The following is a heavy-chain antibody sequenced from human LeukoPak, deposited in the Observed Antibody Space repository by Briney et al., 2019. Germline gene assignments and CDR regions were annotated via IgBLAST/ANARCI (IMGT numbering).Heavy chain of an antibody. D-gene: IGHD3-10*01. Sequence: GGSLRLSCVGSGFNFSDYYMSWIRQAPGKGLEWISYISTNDVNRYYVDAVKGRFTVSRDNAKNSLFLQMKSLRVEDTAVYYCAGSGSPGDYWGQGTLVTVSS. CDR3: AGSGSPGDY. J-gene: IGHJ4*02. CDR1: GFNFSDYY. CDR2: ISTNDVNR. V-gene: IGHV3-11*01.